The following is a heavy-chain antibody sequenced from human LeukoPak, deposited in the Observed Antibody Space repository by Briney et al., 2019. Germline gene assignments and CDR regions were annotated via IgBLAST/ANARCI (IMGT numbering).Heavy chain of an antibody. V-gene: IGHV4-39*01. D-gene: IGHD3-22*01. CDR3: APPPYYYETNGYSVA. CDR1: GGSISSSRDY. Sequence: SETLSLTCIVSGGSISSSRDYWAWIRQPPGKGLEWIANIYYSGSTYYNPSLKSRVTISVDTSKNQFSLKLSSVTAADTAVYYCAPPPYYYETNGYSVAWGQGTLVTVSS. CDR2: IYYSGST. J-gene: IGHJ5*02.